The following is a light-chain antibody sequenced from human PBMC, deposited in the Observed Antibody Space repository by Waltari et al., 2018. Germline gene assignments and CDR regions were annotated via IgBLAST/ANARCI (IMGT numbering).Light chain of an antibody. CDR2: EVS. V-gene: IGLV2-11*01. J-gene: IGLJ2*01. CDR1: SSDVGGYNY. CDR3: CSYAGSYPVV. Sequence: QSALTQPRSVSGSPGQSVTISCTGTSSDVGGYNYVSWYQQHPGKAPKLMIYEVSKRPSGVPDRFSGSKSGNTASLTISGLQAEDEADYYCCSYAGSYPVVFGGGTKLTVL.